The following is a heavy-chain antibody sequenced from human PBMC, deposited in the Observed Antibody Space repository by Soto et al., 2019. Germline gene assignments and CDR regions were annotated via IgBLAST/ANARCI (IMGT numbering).Heavy chain of an antibody. Sequence: LRLSCAASGFTFSSYAMSWVRQAPGKGLEWVSAISGSGGSTYYADSVKGRFTISRDNSKNMLYLQMNSLRAEDTAVYYCAKVAYVGDYFDYWGQGTLVTVSS. D-gene: IGHD3-16*01. V-gene: IGHV3-23*01. CDR3: AKVAYVGDYFDY. CDR1: GFTFSSYA. J-gene: IGHJ4*02. CDR2: ISGSGGST.